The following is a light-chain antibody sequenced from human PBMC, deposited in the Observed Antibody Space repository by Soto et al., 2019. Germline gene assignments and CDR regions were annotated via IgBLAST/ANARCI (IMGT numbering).Light chain of an antibody. CDR2: DNN. J-gene: IGLJ1*01. CDR3: GTWDSSLSVYV. CDR1: SSNIGSNY. Sequence: QSALTQPPSVSSAPGQRVTFSCSGSSSNIGSNYVSWYQQLPGTAPKLLIYDNNKRPSGIPDRFSVSKSDTSATLDITGVQTGDEADYYCGTWDSSLSVYVFGTGTKVTVL. V-gene: IGLV1-51*01.